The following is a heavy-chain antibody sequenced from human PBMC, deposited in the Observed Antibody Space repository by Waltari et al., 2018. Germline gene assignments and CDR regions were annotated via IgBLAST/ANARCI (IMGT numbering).Heavy chain of an antibody. V-gene: IGHV4-4*07. CDR2: IPASGTT. Sequence: QVQLQESGPGLVKPSETLSLTCPVSGGSISGHNWSWIRQAAGKGLEWIVRIPASGTTDYNPSLRSRVTMSVDTSKNQLSLKLRSVTAADTAVYYCVRDRGRLTADYWGQGTLVTVSS. CDR3: VRDRGRLTADY. CDR1: GGSISGHN. D-gene: IGHD3-10*01. J-gene: IGHJ4*02.